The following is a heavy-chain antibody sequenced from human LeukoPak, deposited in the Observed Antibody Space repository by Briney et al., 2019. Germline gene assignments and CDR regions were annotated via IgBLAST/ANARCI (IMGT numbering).Heavy chain of an antibody. CDR2: IYYSGST. CDR1: GGSISSSSYY. J-gene: IGHJ4*02. D-gene: IGHD3-10*01. V-gene: IGHV4-39*07. Sequence: SETLSLTCTVSGGSISSSSYYWGWIRQPPGEGLEWIGSIYYSGSTYYNPSLKSRVTISVDTSKNQFSLKLSSVTAADTAVYYCARARLLWFGEQHFDYWGQGTLVTVSS. CDR3: ARARLLWFGEQHFDY.